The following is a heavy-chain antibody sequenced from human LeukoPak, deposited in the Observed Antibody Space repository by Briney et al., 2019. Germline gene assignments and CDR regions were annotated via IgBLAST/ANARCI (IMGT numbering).Heavy chain of an antibody. Sequence: GSLRLSCAASGFTFTNYAMGWVRQAPGKGLEWVSTISSSSGDTYYADSVKGRLTVSRDNSKNTLYLQMNGLRAEDTAVYYCARDLGGLPRFDPWGQGTLVTVSS. CDR1: GFTFTNYA. D-gene: IGHD3-16*01. J-gene: IGHJ5*02. CDR3: ARDLGGLPRFDP. V-gene: IGHV3-23*01. CDR2: ISSSSGDT.